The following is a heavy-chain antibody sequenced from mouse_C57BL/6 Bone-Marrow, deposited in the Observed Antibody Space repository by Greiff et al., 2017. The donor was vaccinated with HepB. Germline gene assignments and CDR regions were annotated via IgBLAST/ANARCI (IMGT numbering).Heavy chain of an antibody. CDR1: GYTFTSYW. D-gene: IGHD2-4*01. V-gene: IGHV1-72*01. CDR2: IDPNSGGT. Sequence: QVQLQQPGAELVKPGASVKLSCKASGYTFTSYWMHWVKQRPGRGLEWIGRIDPNSGGTKYNEKFKSKATLTVDKPSSTAYMQLSSLTSEDSAVYYCARSLGYEYDRGYYAMDYWGQGTSVTVSS. J-gene: IGHJ4*01. CDR3: ARSLGYEYDRGYYAMDY.